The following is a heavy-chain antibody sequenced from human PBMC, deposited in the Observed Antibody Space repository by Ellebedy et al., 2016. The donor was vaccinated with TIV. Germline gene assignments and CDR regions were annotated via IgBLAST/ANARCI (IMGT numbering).Heavy chain of an antibody. CDR3: ARVVTSYGMGI. V-gene: IGHV3-30*03. CDR1: GFTFSSYG. D-gene: IGHD2-21*01. CDR2: ISYDGNGK. J-gene: IGHJ6*02. Sequence: GESLKISCAASGFTFSSYGIHWVRQAPGKGLEWVALISYDGNGKFYADSVKGRFTISRDKSKNTVYLQMNSLRTDDTAVYSCARVVTSYGMGIWGQGTTVTVSS.